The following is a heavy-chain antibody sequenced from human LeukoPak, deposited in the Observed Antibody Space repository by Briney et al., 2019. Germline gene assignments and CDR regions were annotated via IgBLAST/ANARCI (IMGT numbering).Heavy chain of an antibody. CDR3: AIGRAMIVVVPLDY. J-gene: IGHJ4*02. CDR2: INPNSGGT. CDR1: GYTFTGCY. V-gene: IGHV1-2*02. Sequence: GASVKVSCKASGYTFTGCYMHWVRQAPGQGLEWMGWINPNSGGTNYAQKFQGRVTMTRDTSISTAYMELSRLRSDDTAVYYCAIGRAMIVVVPLDYWGQGTLVTVSS. D-gene: IGHD3-22*01.